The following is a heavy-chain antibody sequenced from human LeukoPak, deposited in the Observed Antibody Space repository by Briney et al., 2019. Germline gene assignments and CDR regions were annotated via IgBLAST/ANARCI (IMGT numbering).Heavy chain of an antibody. D-gene: IGHD6-6*01. V-gene: IGHV1-2*02. CDR2: INPNNGGT. CDR1: VSTFCNNY. J-gene: IGHJ4*02. Sequence: ASETLSLTSTVSTFCNNYMHWFWLAHRQGLEWMGWINPNNGGTNYAQKFQGRVTMTMDTSISTAYMELSRLTSDDTAMYYCAKGGEYSSIDYWGQGTLVTVSS. CDR3: AKGGEYSSIDY.